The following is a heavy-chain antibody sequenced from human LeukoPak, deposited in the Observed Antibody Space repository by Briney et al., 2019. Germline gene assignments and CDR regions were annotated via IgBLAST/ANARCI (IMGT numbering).Heavy chain of an antibody. CDR2: IYHSGST. CDR3: ARVNIAVAGTYYYYYMDV. D-gene: IGHD6-19*01. Sequence: SETLSLTCTVSGYSISSGYYWGWIRQPPGKGLEWIGSIYHSGSTYYNPSLKSRVTISVDTSKNQFSLKLSSVTAADTAVYYCARVNIAVAGTYYYYYMDVWGKGTTVTVSS. J-gene: IGHJ6*03. V-gene: IGHV4-38-2*02. CDR1: GYSISSGYY.